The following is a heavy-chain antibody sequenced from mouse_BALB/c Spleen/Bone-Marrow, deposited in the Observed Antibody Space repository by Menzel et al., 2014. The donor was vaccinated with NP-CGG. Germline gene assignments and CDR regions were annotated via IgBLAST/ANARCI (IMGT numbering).Heavy chain of an antibody. J-gene: IGHJ4*01. CDR3: ARSEGDYDSAMDY. V-gene: IGHV3-2*02. CDR1: GYSITSDYA. D-gene: IGHD2-4*01. CDR2: ISYSGST. Sequence: EVQRVESGPGLVKPSQSLSLTCTVTGYSITSDYAWNWIQQFPGNKLEWMGYISYSGSTSYNPSLKSRISITRDTSKNQFFLQLNSVTTEDTATYYCARSEGDYDSAMDYWGQGTSVTVSS.